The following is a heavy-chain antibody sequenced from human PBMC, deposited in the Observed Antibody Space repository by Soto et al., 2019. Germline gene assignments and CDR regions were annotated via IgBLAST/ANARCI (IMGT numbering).Heavy chain of an antibody. CDR2: ISYDGSNK. CDR3: ASEVVITRHDAFDI. J-gene: IGHJ3*02. V-gene: IGHV3-30*03. CDR1: GFTFSSYG. Sequence: PGGSLRLSCAASGFTFSSYGMHWVRQAPGKGLEWVAVISYDGSNKYYADSVKGRFTISRDNSKNTLYLQMNSLRAEDTAVYYCASEVVITRHDAFDIRGQGTMVTVSS. D-gene: IGHD3-22*01.